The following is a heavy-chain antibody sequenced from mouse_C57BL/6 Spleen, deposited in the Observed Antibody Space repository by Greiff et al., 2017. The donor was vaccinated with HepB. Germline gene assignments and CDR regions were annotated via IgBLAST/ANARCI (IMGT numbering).Heavy chain of an antibody. D-gene: IGHD1-1*01. CDR3: ASWGCISTGGETVY. V-gene: IGHV1-50*01. Sequence: QVQLQQPGAELVKPGASVKLSCKASGYTFTSYWMQWVKQRPGQGLEWIGEIDPSDSYTIYNQKFKGKATLTVDTSSSTAYVQLSSLTSGDSAVYQCASWGCISTGGETVYWRKGTTLTV. J-gene: IGHJ2*01. CDR1: GYTFTSYW. CDR2: IDPSDSYT.